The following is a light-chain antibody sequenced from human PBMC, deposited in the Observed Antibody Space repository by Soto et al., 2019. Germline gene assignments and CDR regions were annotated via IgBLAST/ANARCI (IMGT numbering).Light chain of an antibody. CDR3: EQYGSSPLT. Sequence: EIVLTQSPGTLSLSPGERATLSCRASQSVSSSYLAWYQQKPGQAPRLIIYGASSRATGIPDRFSGSWSGKDFTSTSRRLVLEDIDVYYGEQYGSSPLTFGGGTNVEIK. CDR2: GAS. CDR1: QSVSSSY. V-gene: IGKV3-20*01. J-gene: IGKJ4*01.